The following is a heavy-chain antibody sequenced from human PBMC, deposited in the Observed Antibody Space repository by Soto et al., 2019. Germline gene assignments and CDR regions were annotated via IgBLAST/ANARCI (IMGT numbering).Heavy chain of an antibody. D-gene: IGHD6-6*01. V-gene: IGHV3-30-3*01. J-gene: IGHJ4*02. CDR2: ISYDGSNK. CDR3: ASKYTAAAPLDY. CDR1: GFTFSSYA. Sequence: QVQLVESGGGVVQPGRSLILSCAASGFTFSSYAMHWVRQAPGKGLEWVAVISYDGSNKYYADSVKGRFTISRDNSKNTLYLQMNSLRAEDTAVYYCASKYTAAAPLDYWGQGTLVTVSS.